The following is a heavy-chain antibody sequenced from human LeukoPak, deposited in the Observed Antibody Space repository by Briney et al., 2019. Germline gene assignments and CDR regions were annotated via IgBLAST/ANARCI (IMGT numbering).Heavy chain of an antibody. CDR3: ARTQWEPRSGWDY. J-gene: IGHJ4*02. V-gene: IGHV1-2*02. CDR2: INPNSGGT. CDR1: GYTFTSYY. Sequence: ASVKVSCKASGYTFTSYYMHWVRQAPGQGLEWMGWINPNSGGTNYAQKFQGRVTMTRDTSISTAYMELSRLRSDDTAVYYCARTQWEPRSGWDYWGQGTLVTVSS. D-gene: IGHD1-26*01.